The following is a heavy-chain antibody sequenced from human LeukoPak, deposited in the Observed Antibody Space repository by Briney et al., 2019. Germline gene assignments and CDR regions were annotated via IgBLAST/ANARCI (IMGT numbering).Heavy chain of an antibody. Sequence: SSETLSLTCGVFGVSINDYYWSWTRQSPGKGLEWIGEISHTEGTRYNPSLESRVTMSVGTSENQLSLKLIFVTAADTAVYYGARIRCGHSGSVCYNHWGLGTLVTVSS. D-gene: IGHD3-9*01. CDR2: ISHTEGT. CDR1: GVSINDYY. J-gene: IGHJ4*02. V-gene: IGHV4-34*01. CDR3: ARIRCGHSGSVCYNH.